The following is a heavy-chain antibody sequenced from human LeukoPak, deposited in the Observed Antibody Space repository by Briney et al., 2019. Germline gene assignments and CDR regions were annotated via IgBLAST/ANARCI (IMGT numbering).Heavy chain of an antibody. CDR3: AREHCSSTSCYDAFDI. CDR2: IIPIFGTA. Sequence: SVNVSCKASGGTFNIYAISWVRQAPGQGLEWMGGIIPIFGTANYAQKFQGRVTITTDESTSTAYMELSSLRSEDTAVYYCAREHCSSTSCYDAFDIWGQGTMVTVSS. V-gene: IGHV1-69*05. CDR1: GGTFNIYA. D-gene: IGHD2-2*01. J-gene: IGHJ3*02.